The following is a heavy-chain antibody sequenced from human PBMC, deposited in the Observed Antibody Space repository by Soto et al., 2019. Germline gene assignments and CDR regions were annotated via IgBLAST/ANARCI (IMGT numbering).Heavy chain of an antibody. D-gene: IGHD3-16*01. CDR2: INPDGGRT. V-gene: IGHV3-74*01. CDR1: GFTFSSYW. Sequence: EVQLVESGGGLVQPGGSLRLSCAASGFTFSSYWMHWVRQVPGEGLMWVSRINPDGGRTNYADSVKGRFTISRDNAKNTLYLQMESLRAEDTAVYYCARVKLGSYDWVDPWGQGTLVTVSS. J-gene: IGHJ5*02. CDR3: ARVKLGSYDWVDP.